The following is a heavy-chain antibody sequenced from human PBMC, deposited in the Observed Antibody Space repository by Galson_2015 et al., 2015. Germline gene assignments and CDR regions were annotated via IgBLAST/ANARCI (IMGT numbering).Heavy chain of an antibody. CDR3: ARGDCSGGSCYLHYFDY. CDR2: INPSGGST. CDR1: GYTFTSYY. V-gene: IGHV1-46*01. J-gene: IGHJ4*02. Sequence: SVKVSCKASGYTFTSYYMHWVRQAPGQGLEWMGIINPSGGSTSYAQKFQGRVTMTRDTSTSTVYMELSSLRSEDTAVYYCARGDCSGGSCYLHYFDYWGQGTLVTVSS. D-gene: IGHD2-15*01.